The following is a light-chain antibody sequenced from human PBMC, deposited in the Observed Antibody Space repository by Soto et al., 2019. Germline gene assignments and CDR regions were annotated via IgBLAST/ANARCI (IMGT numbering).Light chain of an antibody. Sequence: DIQMTQSPSSLSASVGDRVTITCRASQTISSYLNWYQQKPGKAPKLLIYAASSLQSGVPSRFSGPGSGTDFTLTNSSLQPEDFATYDCQQSHSIPYTFGQGTKLEIK. V-gene: IGKV1-39*01. CDR2: AAS. J-gene: IGKJ2*01. CDR3: QQSHSIPYT. CDR1: QTISSY.